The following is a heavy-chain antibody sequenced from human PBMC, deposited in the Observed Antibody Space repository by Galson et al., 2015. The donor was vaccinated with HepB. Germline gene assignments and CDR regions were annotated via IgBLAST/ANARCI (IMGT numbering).Heavy chain of an antibody. V-gene: IGHV3-30-3*02. CDR1: GIAFSNYA. Sequence: SLRLSCAISGIAFSNYAMHWVRQSPGKGLEWVAAISYDGSTKYFADSVKGRFTISRDNSKNTLYLHMNSLRPEDTAMYYCAKFRFEILVRGVVLDGNDAFDIWGRGTMVTVSS. J-gene: IGHJ3*02. D-gene: IGHD3-10*01. CDR3: AKFRFEILVRGVVLDGNDAFDI. CDR2: ISYDGSTK.